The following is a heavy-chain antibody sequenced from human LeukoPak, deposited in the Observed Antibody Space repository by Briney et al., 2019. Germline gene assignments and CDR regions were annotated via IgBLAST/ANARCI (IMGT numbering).Heavy chain of an antibody. D-gene: IGHD4-17*01. CDR1: GGSFSGYY. CDR3: ARGYGDYGHFDY. V-gene: IGHV4-34*01. J-gene: IGHJ4*02. CDR2: INHSGST. Sequence: SETLSLTCAVYGGSFSGYYWSWIRQPPGKGLEWVGEINHSGSTNYNPSFKRRVTISVDTSKNQFSLKLSSVTAADTAVYYCARGYGDYGHFDYWGQGTLVTVSS.